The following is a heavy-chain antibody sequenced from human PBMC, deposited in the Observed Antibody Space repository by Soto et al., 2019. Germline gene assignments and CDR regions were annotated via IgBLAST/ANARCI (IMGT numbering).Heavy chain of an antibody. CDR2: IYYSGST. V-gene: IGHV4-30-4*01. CDR3: ASLGYDYVWGSYRYNWFDP. Sequence: SETLSLTCTFSGGSIXSGDYYWSWIRQPPGKGLEWIGYIYYSGSTYYNPSLKSRVTISVDTSKNQFSLKLSSVTAADTAVYYCASLGYDYVWGSYRYNWFDPWGQGTLVTVSS. J-gene: IGHJ5*02. D-gene: IGHD3-16*02. CDR1: GGSIXSGDYY.